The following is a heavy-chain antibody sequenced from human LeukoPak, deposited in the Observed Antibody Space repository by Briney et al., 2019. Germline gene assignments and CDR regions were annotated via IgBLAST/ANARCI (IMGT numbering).Heavy chain of an antibody. D-gene: IGHD2-2*01. CDR3: AKERRQLREAFDY. CDR2: IRYDGSSK. V-gene: IGHV3-30*02. Sequence: GGSLRLSCAASGFTFSTYGMHWVRQAPGKGLEWVAFIRYDGSSKYYGDSVKGRFTISRDTSKNILYLQMNSLRAEDTAVYYRAKERRQLREAFDYWGPGTLVTVSS. CDR1: GFTFSTYG. J-gene: IGHJ4*02.